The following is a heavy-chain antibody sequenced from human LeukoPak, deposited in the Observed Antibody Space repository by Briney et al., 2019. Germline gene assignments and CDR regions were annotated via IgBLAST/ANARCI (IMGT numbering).Heavy chain of an antibody. V-gene: IGHV3-23*01. Sequence: PGGSLRLSCTASGFTSSNYWMSWARQAPGKGLEWVSVISSSGGATYYADSVKGRFTISRDNSKNTLYLQMNSLRAEDTAIYYCARAAMVRGVDYFDYWGQGTLVTVSS. D-gene: IGHD3-10*01. J-gene: IGHJ4*02. CDR3: ARAAMVRGVDYFDY. CDR1: GFTSSNYW. CDR2: ISSSGGAT.